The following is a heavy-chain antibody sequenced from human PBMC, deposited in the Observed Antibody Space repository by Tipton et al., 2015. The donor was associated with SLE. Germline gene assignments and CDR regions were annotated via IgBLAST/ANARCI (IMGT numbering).Heavy chain of an antibody. Sequence: LRLSCTVSGGSITSSSYFWGWIRQSPGKGLEWIGNINTGGGTYRNPSLMSRVTISVDTSKTQFSLIVTSVTAAGTAVYYCVRGPWAYYYYMDVWGKGTKVTVSS. CDR1: GGSITSSSYF. D-gene: IGHD7-27*01. V-gene: IGHV4-39*07. J-gene: IGHJ6*03. CDR3: VRGPWAYYYYMDV. CDR2: INTGGGT.